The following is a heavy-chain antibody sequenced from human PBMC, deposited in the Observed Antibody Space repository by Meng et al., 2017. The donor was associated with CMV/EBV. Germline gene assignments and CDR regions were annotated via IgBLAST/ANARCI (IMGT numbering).Heavy chain of an antibody. CDR2: IYYSGST. CDR3: ARDQGAHIDY. Sequence: ESLKISCTVSGGSVSSGSYYWSWIRQPPGKGLEWIGYIYYSGSTNYNPSLKSRVTISVDTSKNQFSLKLSSVTAADTAVYYCARDQGAHIDYWGQGTLVTVSS. J-gene: IGHJ4*02. CDR1: GGSVSSGSYY. V-gene: IGHV4-61*01.